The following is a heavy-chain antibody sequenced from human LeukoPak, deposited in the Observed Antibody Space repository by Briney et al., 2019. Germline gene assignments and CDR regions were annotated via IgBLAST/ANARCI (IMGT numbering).Heavy chain of an antibody. CDR1: GYTFTSYG. Sequence: ASVKVSCKASGYTFTSYGISWVRQAPGQGLEWMGWINPNSGGTNYAQKFQGWVTMTRDTSISTAYMELSRLRSDDTAVYYCARDLQQQLTDYYYYYGMDVWGQGTTVTVSS. V-gene: IGHV1-2*04. CDR2: INPNSGGT. J-gene: IGHJ6*02. D-gene: IGHD6-13*01. CDR3: ARDLQQQLTDYYYYYGMDV.